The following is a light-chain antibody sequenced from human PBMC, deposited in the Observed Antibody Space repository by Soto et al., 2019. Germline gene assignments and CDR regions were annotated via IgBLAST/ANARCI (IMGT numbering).Light chain of an antibody. CDR3: GSWDSNLNIGV. Sequence: QSVLTQPPSGSAVPGRRVTISCSGTSFNIGKNYVSWYRQLPGTAPKLLIYENFKRPSGVPDRISGSKSGTSATLGITGLQTGDEADYYCGSWDSNLNIGVFGTGTKVTVL. CDR2: ENF. J-gene: IGLJ1*01. CDR1: SFNIGKNY. V-gene: IGLV1-51*02.